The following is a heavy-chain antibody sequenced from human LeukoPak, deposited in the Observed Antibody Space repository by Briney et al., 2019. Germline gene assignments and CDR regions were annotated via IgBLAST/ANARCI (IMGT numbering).Heavy chain of an antibody. J-gene: IGHJ6*02. V-gene: IGHV3-48*01. D-gene: IGHD6-19*01. CDR2: IASSGDGI. Sequence: PGGSLRLSCAASGFLFRSYSMNWVRQAPGKGPEWLSYIASSGDGIYYADSVKGRFTISRDNAKNSLYLQMNSLRVEDTAVYYCARGIAVAFYGVDGWGQGTTVTVSS. CDR3: ARGIAVAFYGVDG. CDR1: GFLFRSYS.